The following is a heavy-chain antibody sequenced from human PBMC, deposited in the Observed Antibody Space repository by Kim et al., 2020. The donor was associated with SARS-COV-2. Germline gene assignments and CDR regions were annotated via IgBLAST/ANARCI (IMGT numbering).Heavy chain of an antibody. Sequence: RYSPPFQGQVTISADKSISTAYLQWSSLKASDTAMYYCARPDDFWSGYDYWGQGTLVTVSS. V-gene: IGHV5-51*01. D-gene: IGHD3-3*01. CDR3: ARPDDFWSGYDY. J-gene: IGHJ4*02.